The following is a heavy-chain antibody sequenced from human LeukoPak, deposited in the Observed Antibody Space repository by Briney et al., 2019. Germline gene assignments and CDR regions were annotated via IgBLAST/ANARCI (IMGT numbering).Heavy chain of an antibody. Sequence: SETLSLTCTLSGGSISTYYWSWIRQPTGKGLEWSGYIYHSGSTNYNPSLKSRVTISVDTSKNQFSLKLSSVTAADTAVYYCARGGGYASPIGYWGQGALVTASP. CDR3: ARGGGYASPIGY. CDR1: GGSISTYY. V-gene: IGHV4-59*01. CDR2: IYHSGST. J-gene: IGHJ4*02. D-gene: IGHD5-12*01.